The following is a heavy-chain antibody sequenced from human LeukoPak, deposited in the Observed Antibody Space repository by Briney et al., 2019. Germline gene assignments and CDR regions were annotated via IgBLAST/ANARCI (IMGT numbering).Heavy chain of an antibody. CDR1: GYSFTSYW. J-gene: IGHJ4*02. Sequence: GESLKISCKGSGYSFTSYWIGWVRQMPGKGLEWGSYISSSSSTIYYADSVKGRFTISRDNAKNSLYLQMNSLRAEDTAVYYCASTGGGFRSGNFDYWGQGTLVTVSS. D-gene: IGHD3-3*01. CDR2: ISSSSSTI. V-gene: IGHV3-48*04. CDR3: ASTGGGFRSGNFDY.